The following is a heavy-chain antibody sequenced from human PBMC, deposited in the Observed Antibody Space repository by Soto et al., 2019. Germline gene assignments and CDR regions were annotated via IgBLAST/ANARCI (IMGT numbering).Heavy chain of an antibody. J-gene: IGHJ6*02. V-gene: IGHV4-39*01. CDR3: ATTWLTMEIYYYYGMDV. D-gene: IGHD3-9*01. CDR1: GGSISSSSYY. Sequence: SETLSLTCTVSGGSISSSSYYLGWIRQPPGKGLEWIGSIYYSGSTYYNPSLKSRVTISVDTSKNQFSLKLSSVTAADTAVYYCATTWLTMEIYYYYGMDVWGQGTTVTVSS. CDR2: IYYSGST.